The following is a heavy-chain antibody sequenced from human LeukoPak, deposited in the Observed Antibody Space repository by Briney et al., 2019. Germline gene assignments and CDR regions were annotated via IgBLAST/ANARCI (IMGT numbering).Heavy chain of an antibody. V-gene: IGHV1-2*02. CDR3: AISIISSKWLVPFPVT. Sequence: GASVTVSCKGSGYTFTDYYVHWVRQAPGQGPEWVGWINPKSGGTNYAQKFQGRVTMTRDTSISTAYMDLRRLTSDDTAGYYCAISIISSKWLVPFPVTWGQGTL. CDR2: INPKSGGT. J-gene: IGHJ5*02. CDR1: GYTFTDYY. D-gene: IGHD6-19*01.